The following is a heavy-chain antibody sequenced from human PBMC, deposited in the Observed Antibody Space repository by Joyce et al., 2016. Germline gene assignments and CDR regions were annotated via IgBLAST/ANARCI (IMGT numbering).Heavy chain of an antibody. CDR2: LSSSSSYI. J-gene: IGHJ4*02. D-gene: IGHD2-8*01. CDR3: ARSSYTNGIFDY. CDR1: GLTFSSYS. Sequence: EVQLVESGGGLVKLGGSLRLSCAASGLTFSSYSMSWVRQAPRKGLACVSSLSSSSSYIKYTDSVKGRLTISRDNAKNSLYLQMNSLGVEDTAVYYCARSSYTNGIFDYWGQRTLVTVSS. V-gene: IGHV3-21*01.